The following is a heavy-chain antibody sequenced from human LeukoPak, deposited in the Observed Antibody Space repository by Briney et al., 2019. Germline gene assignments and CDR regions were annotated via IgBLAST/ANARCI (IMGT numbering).Heavy chain of an antibody. Sequence: PGGSLRLSCVASGFTFSSYAMSWVRQAPGKGLEWVSTVSGSGRSTYYTDAVKGRFTMSRDNSKNVMYLQMNSLIAADAAVYYCAKRLTPVLWFGDLYDYWGQGTLGTVSS. J-gene: IGHJ4*02. D-gene: IGHD3-10*01. V-gene: IGHV3-23*01. CDR2: VSGSGRST. CDR3: AKRLTPVLWFGDLYDY. CDR1: GFTFSSYA.